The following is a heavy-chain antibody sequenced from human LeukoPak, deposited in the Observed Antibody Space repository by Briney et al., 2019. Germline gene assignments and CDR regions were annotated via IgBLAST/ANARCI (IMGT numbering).Heavy chain of an antibody. CDR3: VKHVGSRWSNNRFDP. CDR1: GFTFDSYA. Sequence: GGSLRLSCAASGFTFDSYAMSWVRQAPGKGLEWVSAVSRFGGTTYYADSAKGRFTISRDNSNNTVYLQMNSLRVGDTALYYCVKHVGSRWSNNRFDPWGQGTLVTVS. CDR2: VSRFGGTT. D-gene: IGHD6-13*01. V-gene: IGHV3-23*01. J-gene: IGHJ5*02.